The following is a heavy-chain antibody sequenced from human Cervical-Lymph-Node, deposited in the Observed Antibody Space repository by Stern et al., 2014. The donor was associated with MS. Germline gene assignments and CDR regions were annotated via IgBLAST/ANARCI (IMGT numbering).Heavy chain of an antibody. Sequence: QVQLQESGPGLVKPSETLSLTCTVSGGSISSYYWSWIRQPPGKGLEWIGYIYYSGSTNYNPSLKSRVTISVDTSKNQFSLKLSSVTAADTAVYYCARDWGLGYSYGTGGYYYYGMDVWGQGTTVTVSS. CDR2: IYYSGST. D-gene: IGHD5-18*01. J-gene: IGHJ6*02. V-gene: IGHV4-59*01. CDR3: ARDWGLGYSYGTGGYYYYGMDV. CDR1: GGSISSYY.